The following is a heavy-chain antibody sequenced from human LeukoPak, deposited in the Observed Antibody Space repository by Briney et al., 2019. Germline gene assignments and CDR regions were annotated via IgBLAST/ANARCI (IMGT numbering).Heavy chain of an antibody. CDR3: ARSGVQWQWLLTYDAFDI. CDR2: ISYDKSNK. D-gene: IGHD6-19*01. CDR1: GFTFSSYA. J-gene: IGHJ3*02. Sequence: GGSLRLSCAASGFTFSSYAMHWVRQAPGKGLEWVALISYDKSNKYYADSVKGRFTISRDNSKNTLFAQMNSLRTEDTAVYYCARSGVQWQWLLTYDAFDIWGQGTMVTVSS. V-gene: IGHV3-30-3*01.